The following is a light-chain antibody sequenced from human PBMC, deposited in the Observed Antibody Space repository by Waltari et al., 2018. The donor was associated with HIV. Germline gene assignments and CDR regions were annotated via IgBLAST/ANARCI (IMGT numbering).Light chain of an antibody. J-gene: IGLJ2*01. V-gene: IGLV2-23*02. CDR2: EVS. CDR3: CAYAGSTTYVI. CDR1: SSDVGGYNL. Sequence: QSALTQPASVSGSPGQSITISCTGTSSDVGGYNLVSWYQQHPGKAPKLMIYEVSKRPSGVSKRFSGSKSGNTASLTSSWLQAEDEADYYCCAYAGSTTYVIFGGGTKLTVL.